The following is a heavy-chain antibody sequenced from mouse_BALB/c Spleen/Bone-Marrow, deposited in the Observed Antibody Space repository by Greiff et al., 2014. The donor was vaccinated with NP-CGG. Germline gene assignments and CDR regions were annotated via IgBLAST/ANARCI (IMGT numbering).Heavy chain of an antibody. Sequence: EVQLQQSGAELVRPGASVKLSCTASGFNIKDTYIHWVKQRPEQGLEWIGRIDPAIGDSKYGPKFQGKATFISDTSSNTAYLQLSSLTSEDTAVYYCARRYYNMAMDYWGQGTSVTVSS. CDR2: IDPAIGDS. D-gene: IGHD1-1*01. V-gene: IGHV14-3*02. CDR1: GFNIKDTY. CDR3: ARRYYNMAMDY. J-gene: IGHJ4*01.